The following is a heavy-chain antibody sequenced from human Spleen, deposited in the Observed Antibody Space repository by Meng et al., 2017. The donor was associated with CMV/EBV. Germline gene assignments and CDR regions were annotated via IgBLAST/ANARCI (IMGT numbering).Heavy chain of an antibody. CDR2: IYYSGST. CDR1: GGSISSYY. J-gene: IGHJ4*02. D-gene: IGHD6-13*01. V-gene: IGHV4-59*01. CDR3: ARAGKTYSSGWYDY. Sequence: SETLSLTCTVSGGSISSYYWSWIRQPPGKGLEWIGYIYYSGSTNYNSSLKSRVTISVDASKNQFSLKLSSVTAADTGVYYCARAGKTYSSGWYDYWGQGTLVTVSS.